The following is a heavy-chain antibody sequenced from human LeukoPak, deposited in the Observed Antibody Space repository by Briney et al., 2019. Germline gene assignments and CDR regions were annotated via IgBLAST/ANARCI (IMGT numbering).Heavy chain of an antibody. J-gene: IGHJ4*02. D-gene: IGHD3-22*01. CDR3: ARRFYYDSSGYCRGSYYFDY. CDR1: GGSLSSYY. V-gene: IGHV4-59*01. CDR2: IYYSGST. Sequence: SETLSLTCTVSGGSLSSYYWSWVRQTPGKGLEWIGYIYYSGSTNYNPSLTSRVTISVDTSKNQFSLKLSSVTAADTAVYYCARRFYYDSSGYCRGSYYFDYWGQGTLVTVSS.